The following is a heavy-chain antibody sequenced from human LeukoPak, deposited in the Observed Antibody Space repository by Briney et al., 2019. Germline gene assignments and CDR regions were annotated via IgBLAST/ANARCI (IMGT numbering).Heavy chain of an antibody. CDR2: ISSSGSDF. D-gene: IGHD4/OR15-4a*01. CDR3: ARERPLVGALDH. Sequence: GGSLRLSCAASGFSFNDFEMNWVRQAPGKGLGWVSLISSSGSDFFYADSVKGRFTIFRDNAKNSLFLQMNSLRVDDTAVYYCARERPLVGALDHWGQGTVVTVSS. CDR1: GFSFNDFE. J-gene: IGHJ5*02. V-gene: IGHV3-48*03.